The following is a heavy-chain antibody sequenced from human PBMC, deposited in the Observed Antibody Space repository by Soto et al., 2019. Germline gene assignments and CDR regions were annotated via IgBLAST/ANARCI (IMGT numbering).Heavy chain of an antibody. CDR2: FYSLGTT. CDR1: GGSINDYY. D-gene: IGHD3-10*01. Sequence: QVQLQESGPGLVKSSETLSLTCTISGGSINDYYWSWIRQSPGNGLEWIGYFYSLGTTNYNPSLKSRVTISLDTSNREYSLRLSFVTAADTAVYSCATGRYSYGSEYWGQGALVIVSS. J-gene: IGHJ4*02. V-gene: IGHV4-59*01. CDR3: ATGRYSYGSEY.